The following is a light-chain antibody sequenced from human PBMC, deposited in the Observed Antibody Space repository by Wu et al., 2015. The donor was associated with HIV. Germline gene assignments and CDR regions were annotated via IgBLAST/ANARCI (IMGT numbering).Light chain of an antibody. CDR1: QSVSSTY. CDR2: GAS. Sequence: EVVLTQSPATLSLSPGERATLSCGTSQSVSSTYLAWFQQKPGLAPRLLIYGASTRATGIPAKFTGSGSGTEFTLTISSLQSEDFAVYYCQQYNNWPPVTFGQGTKVEIK. J-gene: IGKJ1*01. CDR3: QQYNNWPPVT. V-gene: IGKV3-15*01.